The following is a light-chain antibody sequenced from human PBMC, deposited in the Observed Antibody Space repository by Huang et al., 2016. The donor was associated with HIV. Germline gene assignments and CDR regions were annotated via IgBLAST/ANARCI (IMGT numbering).Light chain of an antibody. CDR3: QQSSTPPST. CDR2: ATS. Sequence: EIQMTQSPSSLSASVGDRVTITCRTSKNVNGQLYWYQQRPGKPPKLLLYATSSLPTVVPSSFSGSAAGKHFTLTSSSLQSEDFATYYCQQSSTPPSTFGQGTKLEIK. J-gene: IGKJ2*01. V-gene: IGKV1-39*01. CDR1: KNVNGQ.